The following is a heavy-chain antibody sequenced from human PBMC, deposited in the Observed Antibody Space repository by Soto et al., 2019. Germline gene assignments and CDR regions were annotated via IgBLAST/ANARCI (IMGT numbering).Heavy chain of an antibody. V-gene: IGHV1-69*13. Sequence: GASVKVSCKASGGTFSSYAISWVRQAPGQGLEWMGGIIPIFGTANYAQKFQGRVTITADESTSTAYMELSSLRSEDTAVYYYARKGEDIVLVPAATAGPYYYYGMDVWGQGTPVTVSS. CDR2: IIPIFGTA. J-gene: IGHJ6*02. CDR3: ARKGEDIVLVPAATAGPYYYYGMDV. CDR1: GGTFSSYA. D-gene: IGHD2-2*01.